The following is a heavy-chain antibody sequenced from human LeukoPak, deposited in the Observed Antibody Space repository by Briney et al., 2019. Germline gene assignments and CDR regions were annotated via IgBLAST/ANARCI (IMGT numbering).Heavy chain of an antibody. V-gene: IGHV1-18*01. Sequence: ASVKVSCKASGGTFISYAISWVRQAPGQGLEWMGWISAYNGNTNYAQKLQGRVTMTTDTSTSTAYMELRSLRSDDTAVYYCARISIRADRDCSSTSCYATDYYYYYGMDVWGQGTTVTVSS. J-gene: IGHJ6*02. D-gene: IGHD2-2*01. CDR3: ARISIRADRDCSSTSCYATDYYYYYGMDV. CDR2: ISAYNGNT. CDR1: GGTFISYA.